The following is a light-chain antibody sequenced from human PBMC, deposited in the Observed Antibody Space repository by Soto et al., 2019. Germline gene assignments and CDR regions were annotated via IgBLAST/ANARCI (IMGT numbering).Light chain of an antibody. CDR2: RNN. Sequence: QSVLTQPPSASGTPGQRVTISCSGSSSNIGSNYVYWYQHLPGTAPKLLIYRNNQRPSGVPDRFSGSKSGTSASLAISGLRSEVEADYYCAAWDDSLSVYVFGTGTKLTVL. CDR3: AAWDDSLSVYV. V-gene: IGLV1-47*01. CDR1: SSNIGSNY. J-gene: IGLJ1*01.